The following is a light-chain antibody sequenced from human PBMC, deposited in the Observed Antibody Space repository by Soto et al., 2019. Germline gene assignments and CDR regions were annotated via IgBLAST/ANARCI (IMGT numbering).Light chain of an antibody. V-gene: IGKV1-8*01. CDR2: AAS. J-gene: IGKJ5*01. CDR3: QQYYSYPPT. CDR1: QGISSY. Sequence: ALRMTQSPSSFSASTGDRVTITCRASQGISSYLAWYQQKPGKAPKLLIYAASTLQSGVPSRFSGSGSGTEFTLTISCLQSEDFATYYCQQYYSYPPTFGQGTRLEIK.